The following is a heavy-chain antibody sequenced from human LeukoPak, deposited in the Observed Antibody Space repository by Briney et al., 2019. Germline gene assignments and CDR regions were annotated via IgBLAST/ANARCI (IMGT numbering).Heavy chain of an antibody. D-gene: IGHD3-22*01. Sequence: SSETLSLTCTVSGGSISSYYWNWIRQPPGKGLEWIGYIYYSGSTNYNPSLKSRVTISVDTSKNQFSLKLSSVTAADTAVYYCARGADSSGYYSIFYFDYWGQGTLVTVSS. V-gene: IGHV4-59*01. CDR2: IYYSGST. CDR3: ARGADSSGYYSIFYFDY. J-gene: IGHJ4*02. CDR1: GGSISSYY.